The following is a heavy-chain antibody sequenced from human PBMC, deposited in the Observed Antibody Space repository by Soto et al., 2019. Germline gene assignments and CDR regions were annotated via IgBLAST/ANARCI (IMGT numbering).Heavy chain of an antibody. CDR2: IIPIFGTA. CDR3: AKNPENYYYGMDV. J-gene: IGHJ6*02. V-gene: IGHV1-69*05. Sequence: QVQLVQSGAEVKKPGSSVKVSCKASGGTFSSYAISWVRQAPGQGLEWMGGIIPIFGTADYAQKFQGRVTITPDESTSTAYGELSSLRSEETAVYYGAKNPENYYYGMDVWGQGTTVTVSS. CDR1: GGTFSSYA.